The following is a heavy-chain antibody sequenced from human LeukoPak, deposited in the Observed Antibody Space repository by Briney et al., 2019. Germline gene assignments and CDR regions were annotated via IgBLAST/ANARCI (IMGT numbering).Heavy chain of an antibody. Sequence: VASVKVSCKASGYTFTSYGISWVRQAPGQGLEWMGWISAYNGNTNYAQKLQGRVTMTTDTSTSTAYMELRSLRSDDTAVYYCARDHQAYCGGDCYSKDLDYWGQGTLVTVSS. J-gene: IGHJ4*02. CDR1: GYTFTSYG. CDR3: ARDHQAYCGGDCYSKDLDY. D-gene: IGHD2-21*02. CDR2: ISAYNGNT. V-gene: IGHV1-18*01.